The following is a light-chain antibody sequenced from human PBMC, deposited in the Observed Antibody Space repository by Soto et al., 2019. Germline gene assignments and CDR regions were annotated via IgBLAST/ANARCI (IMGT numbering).Light chain of an antibody. CDR2: GAS. CDR1: QSVSTRY. V-gene: IGKV3-20*01. J-gene: IGKJ2*01. CDR3: QQFGSEPLAFT. Sequence: ESMLTQSPGTLSLSPGERATLSCRASQSVSTRYLAWYQQKPGQAPRLLIYGASIRAAGMPDRFSGSGSGTDFTLTISRLDAEDFAVYYCQQFGSEPLAFTCGQGTKLEI.